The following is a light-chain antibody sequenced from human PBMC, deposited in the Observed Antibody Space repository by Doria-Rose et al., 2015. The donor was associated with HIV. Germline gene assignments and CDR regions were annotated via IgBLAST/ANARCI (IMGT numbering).Light chain of an antibody. CDR2: EAS. V-gene: IGKV1-33*01. CDR3: QQYDNLPFT. J-gene: IGKJ3*01. CDR1: QDISNY. Sequence: TQSPTSLSASVGDRITITCRASQDISNYLNWYQHKPGKAPKLLIHEASNLETGVPSRFSGSGAGTTFTFTASSLQPEDFATYYCQQYDNLPFTFGPGTRVDI.